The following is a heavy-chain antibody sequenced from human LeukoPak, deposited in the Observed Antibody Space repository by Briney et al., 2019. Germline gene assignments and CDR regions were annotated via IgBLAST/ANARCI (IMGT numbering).Heavy chain of an antibody. D-gene: IGHD5-12*01. V-gene: IGHV3-23*01. CDR3: AKGPQLYSGYHPDY. Sequence: SGGSLSLSCAASGFTFSSSAMTWVRQAPGKGLQWVSTITGSDDKTYYADSVKGRFTISRDFSKNMVHLHMNSRRVEDTAIYYCAKGPQLYSGYHPDYWGQGTLVTVSS. CDR1: GFTFSSSA. CDR2: ITGSDDKT. J-gene: IGHJ4*02.